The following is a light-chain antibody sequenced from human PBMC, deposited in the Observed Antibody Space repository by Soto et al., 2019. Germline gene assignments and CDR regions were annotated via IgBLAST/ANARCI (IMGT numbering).Light chain of an antibody. CDR1: SSNIGSNY. Sequence: QPVLTQPPSASGTPGQRVTISCSGSSSNIGSNYVYWYQQLPGTAPKLLIYRNNQRPSGVPDRFSGSKSGTSASLAISGLRAGDEAEYYCAAWDDSLSEVFGGGTKVTVL. CDR3: AAWDDSLSEV. V-gene: IGLV1-47*01. J-gene: IGLJ3*02. CDR2: RNN.